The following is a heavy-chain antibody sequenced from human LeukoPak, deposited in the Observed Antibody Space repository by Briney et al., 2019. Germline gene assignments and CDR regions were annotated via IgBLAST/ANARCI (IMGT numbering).Heavy chain of an antibody. J-gene: IGHJ4*02. CDR2: INPNSGGT. Sequence: ASVKVSCKASGYTFTGYYMHWVRQAPGQGLEWMGRINPNSGGTNDAQKFQGRVTMTRDTSISTAYMELSRLRSDDTAVYYCASQTTRAAMINYWGQGTLVTVSS. CDR1: GYTFTGYY. D-gene: IGHD2-2*01. CDR3: ASQTTRAAMINY. V-gene: IGHV1-2*06.